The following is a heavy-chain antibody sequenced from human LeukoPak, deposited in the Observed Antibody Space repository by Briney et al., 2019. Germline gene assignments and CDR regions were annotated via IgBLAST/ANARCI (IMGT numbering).Heavy chain of an antibody. CDR2: IYYSGST. Sequence: SETLPLTCTVSGGSISSYYWSWIRQPPGKGLEWIGYIYYSGSTNYNPSLKSRVTISVDTSKNQFSLKLSSVTAADTAVYYCARGGSPRIAAAGDFDYWGQGTLVTVSS. V-gene: IGHV4-59*01. J-gene: IGHJ4*02. CDR1: GGSISSYY. D-gene: IGHD6-13*01. CDR3: ARGGSPRIAAAGDFDY.